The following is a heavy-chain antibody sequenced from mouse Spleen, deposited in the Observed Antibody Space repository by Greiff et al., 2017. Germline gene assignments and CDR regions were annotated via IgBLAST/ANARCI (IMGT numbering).Heavy chain of an antibody. J-gene: IGHJ2*01. CDR3: SRAPGYYAYWSFDY. Sequence: QVQLQQPGAELVKPGASVKLSCKASGYTFTSYWMHWVKQRPGQGLEWIGNINPSSGYTKYNQKFKDKATLTADKSSSTAYMQLSSLTSEDSAVYYCSRAPGYYAYWSFDYWGPGTTVTVSS. V-gene: IGHV1-7*01. D-gene: IGHD2-2*01. CDR2: INPSSGYT. CDR1: GYTFTSYW.